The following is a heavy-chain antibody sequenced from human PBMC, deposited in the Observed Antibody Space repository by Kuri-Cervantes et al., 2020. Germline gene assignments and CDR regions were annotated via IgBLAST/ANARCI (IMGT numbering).Heavy chain of an antibody. CDR3: AASIAARRGSDY. CDR1: GYTFTSYA. CDR2: INAGNGNT. D-gene: IGHD6-6*01. Sequence: ASVKVSCKASGYTFTSYAMHWVRQAPGQRLEWMGWINAGNGNTNYAQKLQGRVTMTTDTSTSTAYMELRSLRSDDTAVYYCAASIAARRGSDYWGQGTLVTVSS. J-gene: IGHJ4*02. V-gene: IGHV1-3*01.